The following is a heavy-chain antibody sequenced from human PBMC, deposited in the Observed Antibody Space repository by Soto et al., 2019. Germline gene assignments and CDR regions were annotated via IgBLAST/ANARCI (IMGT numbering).Heavy chain of an antibody. D-gene: IGHD3-16*01. CDR3: ARSQRGRTAFTFDY. CDR1: GDSVSNDNYY. Sequence: SETLSLTCAVSGDSVSNDNYYWSWIRHPPGNGLEWIGYIYYIGTTNYNSYLKSRLSLSVDMSKNQLSLKLASVTAADTAVYFCARSQRGRTAFTFDYWGQGAMVTVYS. V-gene: IGHV4-61*01. J-gene: IGHJ4*02. CDR2: IYYIGTT.